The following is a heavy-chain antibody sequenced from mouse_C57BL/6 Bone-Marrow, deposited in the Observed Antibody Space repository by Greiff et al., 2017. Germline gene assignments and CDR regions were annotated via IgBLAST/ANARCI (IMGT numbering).Heavy chain of an antibody. CDR3: ARRGLRRGHYYAMDD. Sequence: QVQLQQPGAELVKPGASVTMSCTASGYTFTSYWITWVKQRPGQGLEWIGDIYPGSGSTNYHEKFKSKATLTVDTSSSTAYMQLRSMTSEDSAVYYCARRGLRRGHYYAMDDWGEGTSVTVSS. D-gene: IGHD2-4*01. CDR2: IYPGSGST. V-gene: IGHV1-55*01. CDR1: GYTFTSYW. J-gene: IGHJ4*01.